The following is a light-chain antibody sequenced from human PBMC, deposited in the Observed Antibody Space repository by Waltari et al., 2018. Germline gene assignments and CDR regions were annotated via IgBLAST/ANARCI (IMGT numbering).Light chain of an antibody. V-gene: IGKV1-9*01. CDR2: GGS. CDR3: LQVNSYPFT. CDR1: QGISSY. J-gene: IGKJ3*01. Sequence: IQLTQSPLSLSASVGDRVTITCRASQGISSYLAWYQQKAGRAPKLLIYGGSTLPNGVPSRFSGSGFGTVFTLTISSLQPEDFATYYCLQVNSYPFTFGPGTTVDIK.